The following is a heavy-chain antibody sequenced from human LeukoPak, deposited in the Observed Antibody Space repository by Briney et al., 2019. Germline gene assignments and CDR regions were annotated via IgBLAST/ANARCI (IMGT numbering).Heavy chain of an antibody. CDR3: ARDYDYWIDY. Sequence: GGSLRLSCAASGFTFSSYGMHWVRQAPGKGLEWVAFIRYDGSNKYYADSVKGRFTISRDNSKNTLYLQMNSLRVEDTALYYCARDYDYWIDYWGQGILVTVSS. D-gene: IGHD3-3*01. V-gene: IGHV3-30*02. J-gene: IGHJ4*02. CDR2: IRYDGSNK. CDR1: GFTFSSYG.